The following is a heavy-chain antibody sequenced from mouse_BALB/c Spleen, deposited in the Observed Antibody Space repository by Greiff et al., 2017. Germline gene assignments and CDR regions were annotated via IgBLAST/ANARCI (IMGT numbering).Heavy chain of an antibody. J-gene: IGHJ1*01. CDR2: ISDGGSYT. D-gene: IGHD1-1*01. V-gene: IGHV5-4*02. Sequence: EVQRVESGGGLVKPGGSLKLSCAASGFTFSDYYMYWVRQTPEKRLEWVATISDGGSYTYYPDSVKGRFTISRDNAKNNLYLQMSSLKSEDTAMYYCAREGGGSSRYWYFDVWGAGTTVTVSS. CDR3: AREGGGSSRYWYFDV. CDR1: GFTFSDYY.